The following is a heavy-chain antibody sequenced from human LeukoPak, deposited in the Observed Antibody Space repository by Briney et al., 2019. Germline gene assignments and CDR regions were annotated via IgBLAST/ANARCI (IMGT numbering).Heavy chain of an antibody. CDR3: ARYGSGSYYYYYGMDV. CDR2: ISSSSSYI. J-gene: IGHJ6*02. Sequence: GGSLRLSCAASGFTFSSYSMNWVRQAPGKGLEWVSAISSSSSYIYYADSVKGRFTISRDNAKNSLYLQMNSLRAEDTAVYYCARYGSGSYYYYYGMDVWGQGTTVTVSS. CDR1: GFTFSSYS. D-gene: IGHD3-10*01. V-gene: IGHV3-21*01.